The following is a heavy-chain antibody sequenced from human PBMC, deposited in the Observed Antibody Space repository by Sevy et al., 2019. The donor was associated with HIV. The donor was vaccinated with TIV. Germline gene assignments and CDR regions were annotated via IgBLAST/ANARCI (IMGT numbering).Heavy chain of an antibody. CDR1: GFTFSSYA. CDR3: EKVPADWLVVPAGLRVYYYYYMDV. Sequence: GGSLRLSCAASGFTFSSYAMSWVRQAPGKGLEWVSVISGSGGSTNSADSVKGRFTISRDNSKNTLYLQMNSLRAEDTAVYYCEKVPADWLVVPAGLRVYYYYYMDVWGKGTTVTVSS. J-gene: IGHJ6*03. V-gene: IGHV3-23*01. D-gene: IGHD2-2*01. CDR2: ISGSGGST.